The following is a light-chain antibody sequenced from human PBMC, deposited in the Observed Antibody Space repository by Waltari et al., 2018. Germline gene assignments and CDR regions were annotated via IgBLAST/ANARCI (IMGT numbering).Light chain of an antibody. J-gene: IGKJ2*01. V-gene: IGKV1-16*01. CDR3: QQYNTYPYT. CDR2: GAF. CDR1: LAISNN. Sequence: DIQMTQSPSSLSASVGATVPITCRASLAISNNLAWVQQKPGRGPKSLIYGAFILQSGVPSRFSGSGSETDFTLTISSLQPEDFATYYCQQYNTYPYTFGQGTKLEIK.